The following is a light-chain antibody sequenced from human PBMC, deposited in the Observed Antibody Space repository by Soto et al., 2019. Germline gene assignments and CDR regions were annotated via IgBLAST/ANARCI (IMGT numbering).Light chain of an antibody. J-gene: IGKJ1*01. Sequence: DVVMTQSPLSLAVTLGQPASISCKSSQSLVYRDGNTYLNWFQQRPGQSPRSLIYKVSKRDSGVPDRFSGGGSGTDFTLKISRVEAEDVGVYYCLQGTYWPTFGQGTKVEIK. V-gene: IGKV2-30*01. CDR3: LQGTYWPT. CDR2: KVS. CDR1: QSLVYRDGNTY.